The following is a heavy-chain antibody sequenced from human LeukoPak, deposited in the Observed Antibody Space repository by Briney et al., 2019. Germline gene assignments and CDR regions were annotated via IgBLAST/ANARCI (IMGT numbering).Heavy chain of an antibody. CDR2: INHSGST. Sequence: SETLSLTCAVYGGSFSGYYWSWIRQPPGKGLEWIGEINHSGSTNYNPSLKSRVTISVDTSKNQFSLKLGSVTAADTAVYYCARGRGYNFNWFDPWGQGTLVTVSS. CDR3: ARGRGYNFNWFDP. CDR1: GGSFSGYY. D-gene: IGHD1-20*01. V-gene: IGHV4-34*01. J-gene: IGHJ5*02.